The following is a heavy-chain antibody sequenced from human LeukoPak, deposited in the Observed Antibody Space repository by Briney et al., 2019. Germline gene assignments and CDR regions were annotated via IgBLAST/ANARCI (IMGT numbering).Heavy chain of an antibody. D-gene: IGHD4-17*01. CDR2: VTSESAGGTT. V-gene: IGHV3-15*01. CDR1: GFIFKNAW. CDR3: TTDLGDYGDYLRE. J-gene: IGHJ4*02. Sequence: PGGSLRLSCSTSGFIFKNAWMSWIRQAPGKGLEWVGRVTSESAGGTTDYPAVVKGRFSISRDDSTNMVYLQMNSLKTEDTALYYCTTDLGDYGDYLREWGQGTLVTVSS.